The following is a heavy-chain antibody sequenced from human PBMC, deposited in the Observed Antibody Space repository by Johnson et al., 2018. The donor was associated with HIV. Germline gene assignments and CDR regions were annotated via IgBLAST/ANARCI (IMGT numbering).Heavy chain of an antibody. D-gene: IGHD7-27*01. Sequence: QVQLVESGGGVVQPGRSLRLSCAASGFTFSSYAMHWVRQAPGKGLEWVAVISYDGTNKCYADSVKGRFTISRDNSKNTLYLQMNSLRAEDTAVYYCSREMLAPWDCDRTNWGGGDAFDIWGQGTMVTVSS. CDR3: SREMLAPWDCDRTNWGGGDAFDI. J-gene: IGHJ3*02. CDR2: ISYDGTNK. CDR1: GFTFSSYA. V-gene: IGHV3-30-3*01.